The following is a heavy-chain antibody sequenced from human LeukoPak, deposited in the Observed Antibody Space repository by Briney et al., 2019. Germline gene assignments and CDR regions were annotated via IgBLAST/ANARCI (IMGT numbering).Heavy chain of an antibody. CDR2: IYHIGST. J-gene: IGHJ3*02. CDR3: ARRYIRGDTYGFDI. Sequence: SETLSLTCAVSGGSISSSNWWSWVRRPPGKGLEWIGEIYHIGSTNYNPSLKSRVTISVDKSKNQFPLKLSSVTAADTAVYYCARRYIRGDTYGFDIWGQGTMVTVSS. V-gene: IGHV4-4*02. CDR1: GGSISSSNW. D-gene: IGHD3-10*01.